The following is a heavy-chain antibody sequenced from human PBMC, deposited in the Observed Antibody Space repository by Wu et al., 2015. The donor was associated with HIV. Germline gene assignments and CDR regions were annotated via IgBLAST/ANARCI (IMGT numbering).Heavy chain of an antibody. CDR2: ISNDNGDT. V-gene: IGHV1-18*01. Sequence: QVQLVQSGAEVKEPGSSVKVSCTASGGSFSSDAVSWARQAPGQGLEWMGWISNDNGDTKYAQKFQGRVTVTTDTSTSTTYMELRSLRSDDTAVYFCARDRSHYYDNSGYFYNYWGQGTLVTVSS. CDR1: GGSFSSDA. D-gene: IGHD3-22*01. CDR3: ARDRSHYYDNSGYFYNY. J-gene: IGHJ4*02.